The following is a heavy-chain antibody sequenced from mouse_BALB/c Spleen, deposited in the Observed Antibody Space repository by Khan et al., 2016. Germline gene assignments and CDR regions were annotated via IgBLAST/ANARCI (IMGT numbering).Heavy chain of an antibody. D-gene: IGHD2-14*01. Sequence: VQLQQSGAELVKPGASVKLSCTASGFNIKDTYMHWVKQRPEQGLEWIGRIDPANGNTKYDPKFQGKATITADTSSNTAYLQLSSLTSEDTAVYYCASRYDGGAMDYWGQGTSVTVSS. CDR1: GFNIKDTY. CDR3: ASRYDGGAMDY. J-gene: IGHJ4*01. V-gene: IGHV14-3*02. CDR2: IDPANGNT.